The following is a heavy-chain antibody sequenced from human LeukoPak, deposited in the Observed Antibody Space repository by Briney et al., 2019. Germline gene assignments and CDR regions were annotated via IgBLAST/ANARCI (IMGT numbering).Heavy chain of an antibody. CDR1: GFTFRKHY. Sequence: PGGSLRLSCAASGFTFRKHYMSWIRQAPGRGPEWVAYIGASGSTIYYRDSVNGRSTISRDNAKNSLHLQMNSLRAEDTAVYYCAKDLREWYYDPNGNYFSYGMDVWGQGTTVVVSS. J-gene: IGHJ6*02. D-gene: IGHD3-16*01. V-gene: IGHV3-11*01. CDR2: IGASGSTI. CDR3: AKDLREWYYDPNGNYFSYGMDV.